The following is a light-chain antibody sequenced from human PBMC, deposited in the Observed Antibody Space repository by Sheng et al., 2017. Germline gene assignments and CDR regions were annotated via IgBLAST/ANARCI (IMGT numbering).Light chain of an antibody. J-gene: IGKJ1*01. CDR2: AAS. CDR1: QGMTHY. V-gene: IGKV1-17*03. Sequence: DIQMTQSPSAMSASVGDRVTITCRASQGMTHYLAWFQQKPGQVPKSLIYAASSLQSGVPSGFSGSGSGTEFTLTITSLQPEDSATYYCLQHNNYPWTFGQGTKVEIK. CDR3: LQHNNYPWT.